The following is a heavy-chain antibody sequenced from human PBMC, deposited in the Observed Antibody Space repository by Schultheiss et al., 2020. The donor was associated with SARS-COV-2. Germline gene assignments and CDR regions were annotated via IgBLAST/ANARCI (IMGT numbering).Heavy chain of an antibody. CDR3: ARGLYCSSTSCYHFDY. CDR2: IRSKANSYAT. J-gene: IGHJ4*02. CDR1: GFTFSGSA. Sequence: GGSLRLSCAASGFTFSGSAMHWVRQASGKGLEWVGRIRSKANSYATAYAASVKGRFTISRDNAKNSLYLQMNSLRAEDTAVYYCARGLYCSSTSCYHFDYWGQGTLVTVSS. V-gene: IGHV3-73*01. D-gene: IGHD2-2*01.